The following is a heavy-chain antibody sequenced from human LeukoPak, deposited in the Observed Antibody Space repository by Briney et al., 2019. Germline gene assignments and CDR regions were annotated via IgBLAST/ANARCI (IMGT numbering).Heavy chain of an antibody. CDR2: MNPNSGNT. V-gene: IGHV1-8*03. CDR1: GYTFTNYE. D-gene: IGHD2-15*01. Sequence: ASVKVSCKASGYTFTNYEITWVRRATGQGLEWMGWMNPNSGNTGYAQKFQGRVTITRNTSISTAYMELSSLRSEDTAVYYCARAEYCSGGSCYFWARPRDDHYYYYYMDVWGKGTTVTVSS. CDR3: ARAEYCSGGSCYFWARPRDDHYYYYYMDV. J-gene: IGHJ6*03.